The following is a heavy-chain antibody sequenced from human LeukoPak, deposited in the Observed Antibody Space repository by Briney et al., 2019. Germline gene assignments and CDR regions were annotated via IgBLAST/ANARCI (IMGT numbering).Heavy chain of an antibody. J-gene: IGHJ4*02. D-gene: IGHD3-10*01. CDR3: ATDSGWLGGQRFDY. CDR2: IAYTGRT. CDR1: GFPFGGDS. V-gene: IGHV4-4*02. Sequence: GSLRLSCAASGFPFGGDSLTWVRQAPGKGVGWIAAIAYTGRTYYTPSLRSRVTISQDTSEHQFSLRLTSVTAADTAMYYCATDSGWLGGQRFDYWGQGTLVPVSS.